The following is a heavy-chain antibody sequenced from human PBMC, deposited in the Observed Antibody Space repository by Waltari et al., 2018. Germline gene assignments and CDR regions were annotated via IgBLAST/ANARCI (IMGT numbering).Heavy chain of an antibody. CDR3: AKGDYTNVGAGIDH. J-gene: IGHJ4*02. V-gene: IGHV3-23*01. Sequence: EVLLLESGGGSIQRGGSMRLSCAAPGFYIYNHATGWVRQAPGEGRELVSAISATGDDIYYADSVKGRFIISRDNSKNTVYLQMNSLRAEDTAVYYCAKGDYTNVGAGIDHWGQGTLVTVSS. D-gene: IGHD3-16*01. CDR1: GFYIYNHA. CDR2: ISATGDDI.